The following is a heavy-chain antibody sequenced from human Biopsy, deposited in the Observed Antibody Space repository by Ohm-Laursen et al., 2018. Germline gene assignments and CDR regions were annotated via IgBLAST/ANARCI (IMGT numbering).Heavy chain of an antibody. CDR3: ARDRGYYSDRTVPGYFDL. Sequence: TLSLTWTVSGDSISSYYWSRIRQPPGKGLQWIGYVYYTGSTDYNPSLQSRVTISVDTSKNHFSLRLRSVTPADTAIYYCARDRGYYSDRTVPGYFDLWGRGTLVTVSS. J-gene: IGHJ2*01. CDR2: VYYTGST. CDR1: GDSISSYY. D-gene: IGHD3-22*01. V-gene: IGHV4-59*01.